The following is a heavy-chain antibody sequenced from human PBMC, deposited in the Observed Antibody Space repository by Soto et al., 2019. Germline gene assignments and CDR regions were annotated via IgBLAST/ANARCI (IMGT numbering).Heavy chain of an antibody. CDR2: INLSGST. V-gene: IGHV4-34*01. J-gene: IGHJ4*02. CDR1: GGSFSGYY. Sequence: PSETLSLTCAVSGGSFSGYYWRWIRQPPGKGLEWIGEINLSGSTNYNPSLKSRVTISVDTSNNHFSLKLSSVTAADTAVYYCARGARSSYFDYWGQGTRVTVSS. CDR3: ARGARSSYFDY. D-gene: IGHD6-6*01.